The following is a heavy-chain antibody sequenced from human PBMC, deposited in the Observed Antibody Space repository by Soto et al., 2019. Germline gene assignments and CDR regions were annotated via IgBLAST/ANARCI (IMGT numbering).Heavy chain of an antibody. CDR2: IWYDGSNK. J-gene: IGHJ6*02. CDR1: GFTFSSYG. D-gene: IGHD2-15*01. V-gene: IGHV3-33*01. Sequence: GGSLRLSCAASGFTFSSYGMHWVRQAPGKGLEWMAVIWYDGSNKYYADSVKGRFTISRDNSKNTLYLQMNSLRAEDTAVYYCARDHRGGYYYYYYGMDVWGQGTTVTVSS. CDR3: ARDHRGGYYYYYYGMDV.